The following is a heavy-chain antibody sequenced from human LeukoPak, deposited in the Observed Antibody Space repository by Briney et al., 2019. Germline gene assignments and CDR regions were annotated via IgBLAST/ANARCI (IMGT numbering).Heavy chain of an antibody. CDR3: AKGRIRYNWNLGAPGVDY. V-gene: IGHV3-23*01. J-gene: IGHJ4*02. D-gene: IGHD1-20*01. CDR2: ISGSGGST. Sequence: GGSLRLSCAASGFTVGSNYMSWVRQAPGKGLEWVSAISGSGGSTYYADSVKGRFTISRDNSKNTLYLQMNSLRAEDTAVYYCAKGRIRYNWNLGAPGVDYWGQETLVTVSS. CDR1: GFTVGSNY.